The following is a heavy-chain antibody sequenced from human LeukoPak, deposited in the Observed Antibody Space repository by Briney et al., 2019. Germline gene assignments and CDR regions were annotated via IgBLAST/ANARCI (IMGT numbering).Heavy chain of an antibody. CDR1: GFTFSSYE. CDR2: ISSSGSTV. CDR3: ARFVEMATITGFDY. D-gene: IGHD5-24*01. Sequence: GGSLRLSCAASGFTFSSYEMNWVRQAPGKGLEWVSYISSSGSTVYYADSVKGRFTFSSDHAKNSLYLQMTSLRAEDTAVYYCARFVEMATITGFDYWGQGALVTVSS. J-gene: IGHJ4*02. V-gene: IGHV3-48*03.